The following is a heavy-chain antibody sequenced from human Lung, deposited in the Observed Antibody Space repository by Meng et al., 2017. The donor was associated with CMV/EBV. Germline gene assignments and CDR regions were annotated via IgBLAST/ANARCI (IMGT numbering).Heavy chain of an antibody. J-gene: IGHJ4*02. CDR1: GGCIGSGGYY. V-gene: IGHV4-31*03. Sequence: VQLLESGPGLVKPSQTLSLTCTVSGGCIGSGGYYWRWIRQHPGKGLEWIGYIYYTGSTFYNPPLKSRVTISVDTSKNQFSLKLIPATAADTAVYYCAREAGRDGYATPKFDYWGQGTLVTVSS. CDR3: AREAGRDGYATPKFDY. CDR2: IYYTGST. D-gene: IGHD5-24*01.